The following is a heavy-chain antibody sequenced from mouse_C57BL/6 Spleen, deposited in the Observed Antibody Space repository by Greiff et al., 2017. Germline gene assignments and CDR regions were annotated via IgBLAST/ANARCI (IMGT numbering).Heavy chain of an antibody. CDR3: ARKGYSNYGDY. CDR2: IHPNSGST. CDR1: GYTFTSYW. D-gene: IGHD2-5*01. J-gene: IGHJ4*01. V-gene: IGHV1-64*01. Sequence: VQLQQPGAELVKPGASVKLSCKASGYTFTSYWMHWVKQWPGQGLEWIGMIHPNSGSTNYNEKFKSKATLTVDKSSSTAYMQLSSLTSEDSAVYYCARKGYSNYGDYWGQGTSVTVSS.